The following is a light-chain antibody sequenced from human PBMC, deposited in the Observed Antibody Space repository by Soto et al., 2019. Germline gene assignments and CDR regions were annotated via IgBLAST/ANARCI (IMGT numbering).Light chain of an antibody. Sequence: EIVLTQSPGTLSLSPGEGAILSCRASQSISSTFLAWYQHKPGQAPRVLIYGASRRAAGIPDRFSGSGSGTDFTLTISRLEPEDFAVYYCQQYESSWTFGQGTNVEVK. V-gene: IGKV3-20*01. CDR3: QQYESSWT. CDR2: GAS. CDR1: QSISSTF. J-gene: IGKJ1*01.